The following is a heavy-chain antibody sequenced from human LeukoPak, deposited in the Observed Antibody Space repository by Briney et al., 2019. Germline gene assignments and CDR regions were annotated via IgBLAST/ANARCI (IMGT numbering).Heavy chain of an antibody. V-gene: IGHV4-34*01. CDR2: INHSGST. CDR1: GGSFSGYY. J-gene: IGHJ3*02. D-gene: IGHD3-16*01. Sequence: SETLSLTCAVYGGSFSGYYWSWIRQPPGKGLEWIGEINHSGSTNYNPSLKSRVTISVDTSKNQFSLKLSSVTAADTAVYYCAGQPRLEMMLRIWGQGTMVTVSS. CDR3: AGQPRLEMMLRI.